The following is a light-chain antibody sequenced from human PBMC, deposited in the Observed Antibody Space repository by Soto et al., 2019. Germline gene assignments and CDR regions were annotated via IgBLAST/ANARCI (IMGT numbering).Light chain of an antibody. Sequence: EILLTQSPGTLSLSPSEXAXLSCSSSQCVRYNYLAWYQQRPGQPPRLLIYAAASRASGIPDRFSGSVSGTDFTLTIRSLEPEDFAVYFCQHCQPYGDSPPLTFGGGTKVDIK. J-gene: IGKJ4*01. CDR3: QHCQPYGDSPPLT. V-gene: IGKV3-20*01. CDR2: AAA. CDR1: QCVRYNY.